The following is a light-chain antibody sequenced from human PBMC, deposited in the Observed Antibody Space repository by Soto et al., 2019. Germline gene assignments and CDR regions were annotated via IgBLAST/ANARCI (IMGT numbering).Light chain of an antibody. V-gene: IGLV4-69*02. CDR1: SGHSSYA. J-gene: IGLJ2*01. Sequence: QLVLTQSPSASASLGASVKLTCTRSSGHSSYAIAWHQQQPEKGPRYLMNLNIDGSHSKGDGIPDRFSGSSSGAERYLTISSLQSEDEADYYCQTWVTGIVVFGGGTKLTVL. CDR3: QTWVTGIVV. CDR2: LNIDGSH.